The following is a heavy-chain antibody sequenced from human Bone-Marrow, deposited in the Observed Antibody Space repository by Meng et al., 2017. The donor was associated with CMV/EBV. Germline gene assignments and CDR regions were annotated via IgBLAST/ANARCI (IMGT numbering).Heavy chain of an antibody. CDR1: SGSISSHY. CDR2: INHSGST. Sequence: SETLSLTCTVSSGSISSHYWSWIRQPPGKGLEWIGEINHSGSTNYNPSLKSRVTISVDTSKKQISLKLSSVTAADTAVYYCARGRGLGDYWGQGTLVTVSS. D-gene: IGHD3-16*01. CDR3: ARGRGLGDY. V-gene: IGHV4-34*01. J-gene: IGHJ4*02.